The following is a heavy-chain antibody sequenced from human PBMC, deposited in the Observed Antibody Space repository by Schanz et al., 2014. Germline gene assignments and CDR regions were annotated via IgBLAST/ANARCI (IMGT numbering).Heavy chain of an antibody. CDR3: ARARYGLDV. V-gene: IGHV7-4-1*02. CDR2: INPTTGNP. J-gene: IGHJ6*02. Sequence: QVQLVQSGAEVKKPGASVKVYCKASGYTFTTYYLHWVRQAPGQGLEWMGWINPTTGNPGYAQGFTGRFVFSFDTSVSTAYLQISGLKAEDTAVYYCARARYGLDVWGQGTTVTVSS. CDR1: GYTFTTYY.